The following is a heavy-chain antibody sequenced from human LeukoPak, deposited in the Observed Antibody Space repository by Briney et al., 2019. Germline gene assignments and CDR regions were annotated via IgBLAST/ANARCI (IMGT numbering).Heavy chain of an antibody. CDR2: INPDSGGT. V-gene: IGHV1-2*02. CDR1: GYTFIGYY. Sequence: VASVKVSCKTSGYTFIGYYMHWVRQAPGQGLEWMGWINPDSGGTSYAQKFQGRVTVTSDTSISTVYMELSRLRSDGTAVYYCARVSLYGYIDYWGQGTLVTVSS. CDR3: ARVSLYGYIDY. J-gene: IGHJ4*02. D-gene: IGHD3-10*01.